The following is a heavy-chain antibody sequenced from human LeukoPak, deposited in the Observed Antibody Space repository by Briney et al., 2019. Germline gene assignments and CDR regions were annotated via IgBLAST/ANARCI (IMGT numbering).Heavy chain of an antibody. Sequence: SETLFLTCTVSGGSISSYYWSWIRQPPGKGLEWIGYIYYSGSTNYNPSLKGRVTISVDTSKNQFSLKLSSVTAADTAVYYCARGLVTPNPSNNWFDPWGQGTLVTVSS. CDR3: ARGLVTPNPSNNWFDP. V-gene: IGHV4-59*12. J-gene: IGHJ5*02. D-gene: IGHD4-23*01. CDR1: GGSISSYY. CDR2: IYYSGST.